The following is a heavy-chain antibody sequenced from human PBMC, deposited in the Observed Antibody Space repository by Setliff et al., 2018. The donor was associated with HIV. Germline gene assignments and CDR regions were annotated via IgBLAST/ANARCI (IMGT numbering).Heavy chain of an antibody. D-gene: IGHD1-26*01. CDR1: GYTFTGYG. CDR3: ARARLQGIVTAVGPRDNCLDP. J-gene: IGHJ5*02. Sequence: GASVKVSCKASGYTFTGYGISWVRQAPGQGLEWMGWISAYNGNTNYAQKLQGRVTMTTDTSTSTAYMELRSLTSDDTAVYYCARARLQGIVTAVGPRDNCLDPWGQGTRVTVSS. CDR2: ISAYNGNT. V-gene: IGHV1-18*01.